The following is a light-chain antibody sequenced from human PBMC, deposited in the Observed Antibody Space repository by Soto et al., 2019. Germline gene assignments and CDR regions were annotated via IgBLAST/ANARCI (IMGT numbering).Light chain of an antibody. CDR2: SDD. Sequence: QSVLTQPPSASGTPGQRVTISCSGSSSNVGSNTVSWYQQLPGTAPKVLIYSDDQRPSGVPDRFSGSRSGSSASLAISGLQSGDEADYYCCSFAGNYIYVFGTGTKVTVL. CDR1: SSNVGSNT. CDR3: CSFAGNYIYV. V-gene: IGLV1-44*01. J-gene: IGLJ1*01.